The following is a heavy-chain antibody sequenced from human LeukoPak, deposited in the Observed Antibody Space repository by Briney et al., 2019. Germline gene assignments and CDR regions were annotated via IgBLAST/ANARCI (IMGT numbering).Heavy chain of an antibody. J-gene: IGHJ4*02. Sequence: GGSLRLSCAASGFTFSNYWMSWVRQAPGKGLEWVSSISSSSSYIYYADSVKGRFTISRDNAKNSLYLQMNSLRAEDTAVYYCARDGGDTAMVPFDYWGQGTLVTVSS. D-gene: IGHD5-18*01. V-gene: IGHV3-21*01. CDR2: ISSSSSYI. CDR1: GFTFSNYW. CDR3: ARDGGDTAMVPFDY.